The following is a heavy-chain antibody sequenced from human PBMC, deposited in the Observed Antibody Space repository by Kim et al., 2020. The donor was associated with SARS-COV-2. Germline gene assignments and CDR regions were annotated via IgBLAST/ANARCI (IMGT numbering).Heavy chain of an antibody. V-gene: IGHV3-43*02. CDR3: AKDISRTHDYGDYVLDY. D-gene: IGHD4-17*01. J-gene: IGHJ4*02. Sequence: GGSLRLSCAASGFTFDDYAMHWIRQAPGKGLEWVSLISGGGGSTYYADSVKGRFTISRDNSKNSLYLQMNSLRTEDTALYYCAKDISRTHDYGDYVLDYWGQGTLVTVSS. CDR1: GFTFDDYA. CDR2: ISGGGGST.